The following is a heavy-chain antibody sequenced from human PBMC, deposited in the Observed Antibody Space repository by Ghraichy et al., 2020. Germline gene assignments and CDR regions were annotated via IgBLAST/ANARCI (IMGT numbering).Heavy chain of an antibody. D-gene: IGHD3-22*01. CDR1: GDSITSPTDY. Sequence: SQTLSLTCTVSGDSITSPTDYWSWIRQHPGKGLEWIGYTYYSGYTHFNPSLKSRVTISVDTSKNQFSLKVTSVTAADTAVYFCARDTYYYEKRGDSHYYMDVWGKGTTVTVSS. V-gene: IGHV4-31*03. J-gene: IGHJ6*03. CDR3: ARDTYYYEKRGDSHYYMDV. CDR2: TYYSGYT.